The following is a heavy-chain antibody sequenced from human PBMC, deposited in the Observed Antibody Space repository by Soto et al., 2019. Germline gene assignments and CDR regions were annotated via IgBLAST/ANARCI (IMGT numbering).Heavy chain of an antibody. V-gene: IGHV3-30*03. CDR2: ISYDGSNK. J-gene: IGHJ6*02. D-gene: IGHD3-10*01. CDR1: GFTFSSYG. CDR3: ARGSGRRPYGMDV. Sequence: GGSLRLSCAASGFTFSSYGMHWVRQAPGKGLEWVAVISYDGSNKYYADSVKGRFTISRDNSKNTLYLQMNSLRAEDTAVYYCARGSGRRPYGMDVWGQGTTVTVSS.